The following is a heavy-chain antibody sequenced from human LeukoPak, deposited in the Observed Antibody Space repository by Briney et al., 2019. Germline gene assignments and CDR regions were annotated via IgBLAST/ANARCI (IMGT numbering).Heavy chain of an antibody. V-gene: IGHV4-38-2*01. J-gene: IGHJ4*02. CDR3: ARAGWIITSGIDY. CDR1: GYSISRGYY. CDR2: IYHIGST. Sequence: PETLSLTCGVSGYSISRGYYWAWIRQPPGKGLEWIGTIYHIGSTYYNPSLESRVTTSVDTSKNEFSLNLNSVTAADTAVYYCARAGWIITSGIDYWGQGALVTVSS. D-gene: IGHD1-20*01.